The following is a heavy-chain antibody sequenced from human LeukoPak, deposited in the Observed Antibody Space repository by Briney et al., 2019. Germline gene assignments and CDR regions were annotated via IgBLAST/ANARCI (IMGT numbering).Heavy chain of an antibody. CDR2: IWYDGSNK. J-gene: IGHJ4*02. CDR1: GFTFSSYG. CDR3: ARDRYYDSSGYSDFDY. D-gene: IGHD3-22*01. Sequence: PGRSLRLSCAASGFTFSSYGMPWVRQAPGKGLEWVAVIWYDGSNKYYADSVKGRFTISRDYSKNTLYLQMNSLRAEDTAVYYCARDRYYDSSGYSDFDYWGQGTLVTVSS. V-gene: IGHV3-33*01.